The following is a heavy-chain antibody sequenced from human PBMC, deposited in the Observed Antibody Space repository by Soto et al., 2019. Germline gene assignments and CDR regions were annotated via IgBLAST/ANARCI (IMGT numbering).Heavy chain of an antibody. Sequence: QLQLQESGPGLVKPSETLSLTCTVSGGSISSSSYYWGWIRQPPGKGLEWIGSIYYSGSTYYNPSLKGRVTISVDTSKNQFSLKLSSVTAADTAVYYCARPSNGAHFDYWGQGTLVTVSS. D-gene: IGHD3-10*01. CDR3: ARPSNGAHFDY. V-gene: IGHV4-39*01. J-gene: IGHJ4*02. CDR2: IYYSGST. CDR1: GGSISSSSYY.